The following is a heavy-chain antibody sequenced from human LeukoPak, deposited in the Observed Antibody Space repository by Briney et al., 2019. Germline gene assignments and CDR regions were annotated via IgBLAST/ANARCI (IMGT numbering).Heavy chain of an antibody. CDR3: ARPAGGLRYFDWLSYYYMDV. CDR2: INHSGST. J-gene: IGHJ6*03. Sequence: PSETLSLTCAVYGGSFSGYYWSWIRQPPGKGLEWIGEINHSGSTNYNPSLKSRVTISVDTSKNQFSLKLSSVTAADTAVYYCARPAGGLRYFDWLSYYYMDVWGKGTTVTVSS. D-gene: IGHD3-9*01. CDR1: GGSFSGYY. V-gene: IGHV4-34*01.